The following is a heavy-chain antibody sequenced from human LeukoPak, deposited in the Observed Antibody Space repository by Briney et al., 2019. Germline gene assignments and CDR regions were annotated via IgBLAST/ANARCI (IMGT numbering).Heavy chain of an antibody. CDR3: AKEVYGSGRYYFDY. CDR2: ISGSGDST. CDR1: GFAFTTCA. J-gene: IGHJ4*02. Sequence: GGSLRLSCVASGFAFTTCAINWVRQAPGKGLEWVSTISGSGDSTYYADSVKGRYTISRDNSQNTLYLQMNSLRAEDTAVYYCAKEVYGSGRYYFDYWGQGTLVTVSS. V-gene: IGHV3-23*01. D-gene: IGHD3-10*01.